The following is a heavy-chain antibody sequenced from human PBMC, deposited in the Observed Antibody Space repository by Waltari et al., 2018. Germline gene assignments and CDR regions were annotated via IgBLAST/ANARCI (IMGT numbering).Heavy chain of an antibody. CDR2: IYYSGST. V-gene: IGHV4-39*01. J-gene: IGHJ6*03. D-gene: IGHD4-17*01. CDR3: ARQSGYGDLYYYYYMDV. Sequence: RLDQWGTELVEPWETLSLPCAVSGGSIRSSSYYWGWIRPPPGKGLEWIGSIYYSGSTYYNPSLKSRVTISVDTSKNQFSLKLSSVTAADTAVYYCARQSGYGDLYYYYYMDVWGKGTTVTVSS. CDR1: GGSIRSSSYY.